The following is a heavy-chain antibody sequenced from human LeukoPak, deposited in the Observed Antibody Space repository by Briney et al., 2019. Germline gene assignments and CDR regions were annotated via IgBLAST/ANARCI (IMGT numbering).Heavy chain of an antibody. J-gene: IGHJ5*02. CDR1: GGSISSGSYY. Sequence: PSETLSLTCTVSGGSISSGSYYWSWIRQPAGKGLEWIGRIYTSGSTNYNPSLKSRVTISVDTSKNQFSLKLSSVTAADTAVYYCARHKINRLVRLVRTGNWFDPWGQGTLVTVSS. V-gene: IGHV4-61*02. D-gene: IGHD2-8*02. CDR3: ARHKINRLVRLVRTGNWFDP. CDR2: IYTSGST.